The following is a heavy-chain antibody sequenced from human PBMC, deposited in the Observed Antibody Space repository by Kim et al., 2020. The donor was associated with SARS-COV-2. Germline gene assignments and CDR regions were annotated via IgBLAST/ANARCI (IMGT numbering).Heavy chain of an antibody. Sequence: SETLSLTCTVSGGSISSYYWSWIRQPAGKGLEWIGRIYTSGSTNYNPFLKSRVTMSVDTSKNQFSLKLSSVTAADTAVYYCARDLSGSDDFWSGYSSYGMDVWGQGTTVTVSS. CDR2: IYTSGST. CDR1: GGSISSYY. CDR3: ARDLSGSDDFWSGYSSYGMDV. J-gene: IGHJ6*02. V-gene: IGHV4-4*07. D-gene: IGHD3-3*01.